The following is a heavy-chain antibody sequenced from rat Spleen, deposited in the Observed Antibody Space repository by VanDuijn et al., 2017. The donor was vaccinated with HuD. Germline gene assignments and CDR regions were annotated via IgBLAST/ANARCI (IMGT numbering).Heavy chain of an antibody. V-gene: IGHV5S13*01. D-gene: IGHD1-2*01. CDR3: ATHSSYIYDNWFAY. CDR1: GFTFSNYG. J-gene: IGHJ3*01. CDR2: ISTGGGNT. Sequence: EVQLVESGGGLVQPGRSLKLSCAASGFTFSNYGMAWVRRTPTKGLEWVASISTGGGNTYYRDSVKGRFTISRDNAKSTLYLQMDSLRSEDTATYYCATHSSYIYDNWFAYWGQGTLVTVSS.